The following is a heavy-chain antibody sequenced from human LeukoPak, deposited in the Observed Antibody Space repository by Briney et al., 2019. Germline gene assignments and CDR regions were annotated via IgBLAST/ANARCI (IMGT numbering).Heavy chain of an antibody. CDR1: GFTLSSYW. V-gene: IGHV3-7*01. Sequence: GGSLRLSCVASGFTLSSYWMSWVRQAPGKGLEWVANIKFDGSATYYVDSVKGRFTISRDDAKNLLYLQMNSLRGEDTAVYYCARDLFSGTYHEDFWGQGTLVIVSS. D-gene: IGHD1-26*01. CDR2: IKFDGSAT. J-gene: IGHJ4*02. CDR3: ARDLFSGTYHEDF.